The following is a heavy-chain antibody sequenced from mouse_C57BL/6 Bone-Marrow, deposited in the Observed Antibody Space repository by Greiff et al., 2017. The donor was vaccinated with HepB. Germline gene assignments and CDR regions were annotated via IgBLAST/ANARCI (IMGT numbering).Heavy chain of an antibody. J-gene: IGHJ4*01. Sequence: QVQLQQPGAELVKPGASVKMSCKASGYTFTSYWITWVKQRPGQGLEWIGDIYPGSGSTNYNEKFKSKATLTVDTSSSTAYMQLSSLTSEDSAVYYCARPDYGSSRYAMDYWGQGTSGTGSS. CDR3: ARPDYGSSRYAMDY. CDR2: IYPGSGST. V-gene: IGHV1-55*01. D-gene: IGHD1-1*01. CDR1: GYTFTSYW.